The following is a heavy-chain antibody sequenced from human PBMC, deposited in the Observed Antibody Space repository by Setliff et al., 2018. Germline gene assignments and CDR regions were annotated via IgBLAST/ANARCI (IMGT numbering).Heavy chain of an antibody. D-gene: IGHD6-6*01. J-gene: IGHJ6*03. V-gene: IGHV4-61*09. CDR2: IYASWST. CDR3: ARVRGYSSSSRDFYYHNMEV. Sequence: SETLSLTCTVSGDSINSRTNYWSWIRQPAGKGPEWIGHIYASWSTNSNPSLKSRVTISLDTAQNQFSLRLTSVTAADTAVYYCARVRGYSSSSRDFYYHNMEVWGKGTTVTVSS. CDR1: GDSINSRTNY.